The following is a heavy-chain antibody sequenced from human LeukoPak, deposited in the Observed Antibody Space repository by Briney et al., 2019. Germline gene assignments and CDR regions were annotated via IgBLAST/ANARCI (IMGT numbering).Heavy chain of an antibody. CDR3: ARHRYCTSTSCTFYFDS. CDR2: IYTSEST. J-gene: IGHJ4*02. Sequence: SEILSLTCTVSGASMSNYYCHWIRQSAGKGLEWIGRIYTSESTNYNPFLKSRVTISIDTSKNQFSLKLTSVTAADTAVYYCARHRYCTSTSCTFYFDSWGQGRLVTVSS. D-gene: IGHD2-2*01. V-gene: IGHV4-4*07. CDR1: GASMSNYY.